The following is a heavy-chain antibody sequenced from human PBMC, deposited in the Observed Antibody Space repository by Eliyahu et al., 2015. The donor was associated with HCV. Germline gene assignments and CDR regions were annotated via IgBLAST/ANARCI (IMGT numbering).Heavy chain of an antibody. CDR2: ISGTGEKT. CDR1: GFXFTTNL. Sequence: QLLESGGGLAQPGGSLXLSCXXSGFXFTTNLRTWVRQAPGKGXEWVSTISGTGEKTFYKDSVKGRFTISRDNSRNTVSLQMNSLRVEDTAIYYCANSLQFRGGSGMNWGQGTLVTVSS. V-gene: IGHV3-23*01. D-gene: IGHD4-23*01. CDR3: ANSLQFRGGSGMN. J-gene: IGHJ4*02.